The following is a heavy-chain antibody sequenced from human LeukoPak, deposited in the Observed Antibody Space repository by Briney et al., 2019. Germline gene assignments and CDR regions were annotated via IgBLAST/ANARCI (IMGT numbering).Heavy chain of an antibody. D-gene: IGHD3-9*01. J-gene: IGHJ4*02. Sequence: GASVKVSCKASAYTFTSYGISWVRQAPGQGLEWMGWINTYNGNTNYAQKLQGRVTVTTDTSTSTAYMELRSLRSDDTAVYYCARDSSHRGFDWLPWNWGQGTLVTVSS. CDR1: AYTFTSYG. V-gene: IGHV1-18*01. CDR3: ARDSSHRGFDWLPWN. CDR2: INTYNGNT.